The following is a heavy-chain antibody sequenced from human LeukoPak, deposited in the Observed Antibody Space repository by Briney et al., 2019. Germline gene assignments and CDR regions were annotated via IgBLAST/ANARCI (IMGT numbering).Heavy chain of an antibody. J-gene: IGHJ4*02. D-gene: IGHD3-3*01. CDR2: IYYSGST. CDR3: ARVKVGFGVVTTYYFDS. Sequence: SETLSLTCTVSGGSISSYYWTWIRQPPGKGLEWMGCIYYSGSTNSNPSLKSRVSISVDTSKNQFSLKLSSVTAADTAVYYCARVKVGFGVVTTYYFDSWGQGTLVTVSS. V-gene: IGHV4-59*13. CDR1: GGSISSYY.